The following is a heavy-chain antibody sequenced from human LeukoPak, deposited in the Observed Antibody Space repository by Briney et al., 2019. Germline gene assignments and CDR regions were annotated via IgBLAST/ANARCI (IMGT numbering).Heavy chain of an antibody. V-gene: IGHV3-21*01. J-gene: IGHJ4*02. CDR1: GFTFSSST. D-gene: IGHD5-18*01. CDR3: ARVGYSYSIDD. Sequence: GVSLRLSCAASGFTFSSSTMNWVRQAPGKGLDWVSSISPSSSYIYYADSVKGRFTISRDNAKNSLFLQMNSLRAEDTAVYYCARVGYSYSIDDWGQGTLVTVSS. CDR2: ISPSSSYI.